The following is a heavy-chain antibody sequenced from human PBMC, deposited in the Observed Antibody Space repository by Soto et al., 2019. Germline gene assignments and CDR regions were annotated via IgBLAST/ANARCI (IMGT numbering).Heavy chain of an antibody. CDR2: ISGSGGST. Sequence: GGSLRLSCAASGFTFSSYAMSWVRQAPGKGLEWVSGISGSGGSTYYADSVKGRFTISRDNSKNTLYLQMNSLRAEDTAVYYCAKDGGRDIVLMVYATNDAFDIWGQGTMVTVS. CDR1: GFTFSSYA. CDR3: AKDGGRDIVLMVYATNDAFDI. V-gene: IGHV3-23*01. J-gene: IGHJ3*02. D-gene: IGHD2-8*01.